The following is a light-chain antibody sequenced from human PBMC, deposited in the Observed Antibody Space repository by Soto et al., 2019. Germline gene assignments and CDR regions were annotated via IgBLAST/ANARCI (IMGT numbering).Light chain of an antibody. J-gene: IGKJ1*01. V-gene: IGKV3-15*01. CDR2: GAS. Sequence: IFITHSPSTLSVSPGERSTLSCRAIQGVSSNLAWYQQKPGQAPRLLIYGASTRATGIPARFSGSGSGTEFTLTISSLQSEAFALSQFKQYPKSTRPFAQGT. CDR1: QGVSSN. CDR3: KQYPKSTRP.